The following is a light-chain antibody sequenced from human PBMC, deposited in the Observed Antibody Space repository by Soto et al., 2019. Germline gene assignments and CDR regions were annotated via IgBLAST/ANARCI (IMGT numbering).Light chain of an antibody. CDR2: AAS. CDR3: QQSYSTPRVT. Sequence: IQMTQSPSSLSASVGDRVTITCRASQGIRNDLGWYQQKPGKAPKLLIFAASSLQSGVPSRFSGSGSGTDFTLTISSLQPEDFATYYCQQSYSTPRVTFGQGTKVDIK. J-gene: IGKJ1*01. V-gene: IGKV1-39*01. CDR1: QGIRND.